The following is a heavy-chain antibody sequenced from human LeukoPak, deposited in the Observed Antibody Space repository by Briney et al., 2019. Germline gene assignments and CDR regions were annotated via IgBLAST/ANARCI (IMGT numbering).Heavy chain of an antibody. J-gene: IGHJ4*02. CDR3: ARDRDGTEYYFDY. CDR2: IWYDGSNK. Sequence: GSLRLSCAASGFILSDYNMHWVRQAPGKGLEWVAVIWYDGSNKYYADSVKGRFTISRDNSKNTLYLQMNSLRAEDTAVYYCARDRDGTEYYFDYWGQGTLVTVSS. V-gene: IGHV3-33*08. D-gene: IGHD5-24*01. CDR1: GFILSDYN.